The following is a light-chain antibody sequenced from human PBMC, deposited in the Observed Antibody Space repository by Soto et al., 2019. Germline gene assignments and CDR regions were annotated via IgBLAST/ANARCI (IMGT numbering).Light chain of an antibody. CDR3: QQYHNWWT. CDR2: GAS. V-gene: IGKV3-15*01. J-gene: IGKJ1*01. CDR1: QSVDTN. Sequence: EMVLTQSPGTLSLSPGERANLACRASQSVDTNLAWYQQKPGQAPRLLISGASTRATGIPARFSGSGSRTAFTLTSSRLQAQEFAAYYCQQYHNWWTFGLGTKVEIK.